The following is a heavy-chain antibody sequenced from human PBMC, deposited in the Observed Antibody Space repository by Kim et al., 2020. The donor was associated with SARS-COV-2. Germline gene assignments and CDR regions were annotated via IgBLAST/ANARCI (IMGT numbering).Heavy chain of an antibody. D-gene: IGHD3-22*01. CDR3: AKRSSSGSYYFDY. CDR2: ISAGGSGT. J-gene: IGHJ4*02. CDR1: GFTFDSYA. Sequence: GGSLRLSCAASGFTFDSYAMSWVRQAPGKGLEWVSSISAGGSGTYYVDSVKGRFTISRDNSKNTLHLQMKSLRAEDTAVYHCAKRSSSGSYYFDYWGQGTQVTVSS. V-gene: IGHV3-23*01.